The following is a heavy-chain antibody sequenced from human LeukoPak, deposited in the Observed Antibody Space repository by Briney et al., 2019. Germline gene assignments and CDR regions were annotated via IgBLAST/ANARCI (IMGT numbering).Heavy chain of an antibody. CDR1: GYTFTDYY. CDR2: ADPEDGET. Sequence: ASVKISCKVSGYTFTDYYMHWVQQAPGKGREWMGLADPEDGETIYAEKFQGRVTITADTSTDTAYMELSSLRSEDTAVYYCATQPSDYGDYDNHVIRDYWGQGTLVTVSS. J-gene: IGHJ4*02. V-gene: IGHV1-69-2*01. D-gene: IGHD4-17*01. CDR3: ATQPSDYGDYDNHVIRDY.